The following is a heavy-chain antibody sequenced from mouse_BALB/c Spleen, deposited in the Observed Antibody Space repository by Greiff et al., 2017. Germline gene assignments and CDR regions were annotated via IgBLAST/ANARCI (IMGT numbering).Heavy chain of an antibody. V-gene: IGHV3-6*02. CDR3: ARGYGSSDY. CDR1: GYSITSGYY. J-gene: IGHJ2*01. Sequence: ESGPGLVKPSQSLSLTCSVTGYSITSGYYWNWIRQFPGNKLEWMGYISYDGSNNYNPSLKNRISITRDTSKNQFFLKLNSVTTEDTATYYCARGYGSSDYWGQGTTLTVSS. CDR2: ISYDGSN. D-gene: IGHD1-1*01.